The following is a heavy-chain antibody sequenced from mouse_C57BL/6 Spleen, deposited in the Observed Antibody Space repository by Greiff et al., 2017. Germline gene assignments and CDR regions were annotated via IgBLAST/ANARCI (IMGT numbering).Heavy chain of an antibody. CDR2: IDPSDSYT. V-gene: IGHV1-50*01. CDR1: GYTFTSYW. CDR3: ALYDYSYAMDY. D-gene: IGHD2-4*01. J-gene: IGHJ4*01. Sequence: VQLQQPGAELVKPGASVKLSCKASGYTFTSYWMQWVKQRPGQGLEWIGEIDPSDSYTNYNQKFKGKATLTVDTSSSTAYMQLSSLTSEDSAVYYCALYDYSYAMDYWGQGTSVTVSS.